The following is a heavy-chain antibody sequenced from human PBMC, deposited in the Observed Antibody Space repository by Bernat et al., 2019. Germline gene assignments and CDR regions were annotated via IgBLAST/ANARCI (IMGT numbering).Heavy chain of an antibody. D-gene: IGHD1-26*01. CDR3: ARDHEGATPGGY. CDR1: GGTFSSYA. V-gene: IGHV1-69*12. J-gene: IGHJ4*02. CDR2: IIPIFGTA. Sequence: QVQLVQSGAEVMKPGSSVKLSCKASGGTFSSYAISWVRQAPGQGLEWTGGIIPIFGTANYAQKFQGRVTITADESTSTASMVLSSLRSEVTAVYYCARDHEGATPGGYWGQGTLVTVSS.